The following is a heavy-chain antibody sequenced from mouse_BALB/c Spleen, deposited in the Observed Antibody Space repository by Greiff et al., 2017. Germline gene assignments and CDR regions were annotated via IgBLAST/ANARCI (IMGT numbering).Heavy chain of an antibody. Sequence: EVQLVESGGGLVKPGGSLKLSCAASGFTFSDYYMYWVRQTPEKRLEWVATISDGGSYTYYPDSVKGRFTISRDNAKNNLYLQMSSLKSEDTAMYYCARDSGNYDYAMDYWGQGTSVTVSS. CDR1: GFTFSDYY. J-gene: IGHJ4*01. CDR2: ISDGGSYT. CDR3: ARDSGNYDYAMDY. D-gene: IGHD2-1*01. V-gene: IGHV5-4*02.